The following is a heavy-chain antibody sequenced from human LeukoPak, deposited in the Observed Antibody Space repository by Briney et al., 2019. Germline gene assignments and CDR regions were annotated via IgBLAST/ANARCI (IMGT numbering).Heavy chain of an antibody. Sequence: GGSLRLSCLASGFSFNSYTMNWVREAPGKGLEWVSTISPVSSYTWYAELVKGRFAISRDNAKNSLYLQMNSLSAEDTAVYYCARDPAYGALDIWGQGTTVTVSS. CDR1: GFSFNSYT. CDR2: ISPVSSYT. J-gene: IGHJ3*02. V-gene: IGHV3-21*01. CDR3: ARDPAYGALDI. D-gene: IGHD2-21*01.